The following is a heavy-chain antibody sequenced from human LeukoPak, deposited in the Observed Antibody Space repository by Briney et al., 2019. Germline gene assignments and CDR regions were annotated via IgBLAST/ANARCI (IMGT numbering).Heavy chain of an antibody. CDR3: ARDPCSSTSCYTMWFDP. CDR1: GYTFTSHA. CDR2: IGAYNGNT. D-gene: IGHD2-2*01. J-gene: IGHJ5*02. V-gene: IGHV1-18*01. Sequence: ASVKVSCKTSGYTFTSHAIQWVRQAPGQGLQWMGWIGAYNGNTNYAQKLQGRVTMTTDTSTSTAYMELRSLRSDDTAVYYCARDPCSSTSCYTMWFDPWGQGTLVTVSS.